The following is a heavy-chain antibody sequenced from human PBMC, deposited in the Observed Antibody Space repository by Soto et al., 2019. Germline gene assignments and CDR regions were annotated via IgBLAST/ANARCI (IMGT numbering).Heavy chain of an antibody. Sequence: LALTCAVSGDSITSSHYWNWVRQSPGKGLEWIGESFHTGTTNYNPSLESRVIISVDTSTNQFSLKLTSVTAADTAVYYCARARIAPRMFDSWGQGTLVTVSS. D-gene: IGHD2-15*01. J-gene: IGHJ4*02. CDR3: ARARIAPRMFDS. CDR1: GDSITSSHY. V-gene: IGHV4-4*02. CDR2: SFHTGTT.